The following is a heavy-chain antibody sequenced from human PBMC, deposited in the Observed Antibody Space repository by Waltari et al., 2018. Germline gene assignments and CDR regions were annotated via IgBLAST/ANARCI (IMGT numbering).Heavy chain of an antibody. V-gene: IGHV4-4*07. CDR3: AREVLPNATIWRSYFDY. CDR1: GASITSYY. J-gene: IGHJ4*02. CDR2: IHTGRHP. D-gene: IGHD5-12*01. Sequence: QVQLQESGPGLVKPSATLSLPCTVSGASITSYYWRWIRQPPGKGLEYIGRIHTGRHPNYNPSLEGPVTMSIDTSKNEFSLKLSSVTAADTAVYYCAREVLPNATIWRSYFDYWGQGSLVTVSS.